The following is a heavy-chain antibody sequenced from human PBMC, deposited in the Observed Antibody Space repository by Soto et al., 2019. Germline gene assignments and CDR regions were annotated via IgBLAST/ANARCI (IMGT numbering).Heavy chain of an antibody. Sequence: ASVKVSCKASGYTFTSYGISWVRQAPGQGLEWMGWISAYNGNTNYAQKLQGRVTMTTDTSTSTAYMELRSLRSDDTAVYYCARDPENIVVVPAAVGNWFDPWGQGTLVTAPQ. J-gene: IGHJ5*02. CDR3: ARDPENIVVVPAAVGNWFDP. D-gene: IGHD2-2*01. CDR1: GYTFTSYG. V-gene: IGHV1-18*01. CDR2: ISAYNGNT.